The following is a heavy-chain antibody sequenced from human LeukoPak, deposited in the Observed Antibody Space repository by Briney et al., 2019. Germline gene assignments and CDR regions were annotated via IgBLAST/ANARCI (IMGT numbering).Heavy chain of an antibody. D-gene: IGHD3-3*01. Sequence: TSETLSLTCTVSGGSISSYYWSWIRQPPGKGLEWIGYIYYSGSTNYNPSLKSRVTISVDTSKNQFSLKLSSVTAADTAVYYCARAPSSALRFLEWLLYFDYWAREPWSPSPQ. CDR1: GGSISSYY. CDR2: IYYSGST. J-gene: IGHJ4*02. V-gene: IGHV4-59*01. CDR3: ARAPSSALRFLEWLLYFDY.